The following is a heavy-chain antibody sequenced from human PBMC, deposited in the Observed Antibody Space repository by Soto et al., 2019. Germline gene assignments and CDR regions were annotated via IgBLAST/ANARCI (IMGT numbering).Heavy chain of an antibody. D-gene: IGHD3-9*01. CDR2: IYYSGST. J-gene: IGHJ3*02. Sequence: QVQLQESGPGLVKPSQTLSLTCTVSGGSISSGGYYWSWIRQHPGKGLEWIGYIYYSGSTYYNPSLKSRVTISEDTSKNQFSLKLSSVTAADTAVYYCARGDDILTGYPPAYFDIWGQGTMVTVSS. CDR1: GGSISSGGYY. V-gene: IGHV4-31*03. CDR3: ARGDDILTGYPPAYFDI.